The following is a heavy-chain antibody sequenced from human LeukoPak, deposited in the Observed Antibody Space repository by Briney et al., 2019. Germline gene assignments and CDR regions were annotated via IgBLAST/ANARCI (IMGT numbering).Heavy chain of an antibody. D-gene: IGHD2-2*01. V-gene: IGHV3-23*01. Sequence: GGSLRLSCAASGFTFSSYAMSWVRQAPGKGLEWVSAISGSGGGTYYADSVKGRFTISRDNSKNTLYLQMNSLRAEDTAVYYCAKDCRYCSSTSCYAGWFDPWGQGTLVTVSS. CDR2: ISGSGGGT. CDR1: GFTFSSYA. CDR3: AKDCRYCSSTSCYAGWFDP. J-gene: IGHJ5*02.